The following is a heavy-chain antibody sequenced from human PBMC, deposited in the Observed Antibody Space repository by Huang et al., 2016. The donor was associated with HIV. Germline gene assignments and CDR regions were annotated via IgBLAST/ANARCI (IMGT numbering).Heavy chain of an antibody. CDR3: AKIGGSDYYYYYYMDV. D-gene: IGHD3-16*01. CDR1: FTASANY. V-gene: IGHV3-53*01. CDR2: VYSDGNT. J-gene: IGHJ6*03. Sequence: FTASANYMSWVRQAPGKGLEWVSIVYSDGNTFYADSVKGRFSISRDNSKNTMYLQMTSLRAEDTAVYYCAKIGGSDYYYYYYMDVWGKGATVTVSS.